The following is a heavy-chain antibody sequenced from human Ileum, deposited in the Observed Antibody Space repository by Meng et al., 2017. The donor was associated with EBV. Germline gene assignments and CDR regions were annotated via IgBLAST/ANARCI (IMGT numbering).Heavy chain of an antibody. CDR2: IYHSGIT. J-gene: IGHJ4*02. D-gene: IGHD1-14*01. CDR1: CGAISSSNW. Sequence: VRCQESGPGLVKPSWSLSLTSAVSCGAISSSNWGSWVRQPPGKGLEWIGKIYHSGITIYNPSLKSRVTMSVDNSKNQFSLKLNSMTAADTAVYYCARDPTGGEDHQRVWGQGTLVTVSS. V-gene: IGHV4-4*02. CDR3: ARDPTGGEDHQRV.